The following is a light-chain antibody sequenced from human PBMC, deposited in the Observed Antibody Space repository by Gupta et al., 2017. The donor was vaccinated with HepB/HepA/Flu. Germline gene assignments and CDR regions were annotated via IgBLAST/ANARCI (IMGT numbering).Light chain of an antibody. V-gene: IGKV1-12*01. J-gene: IGKJ1*01. CDR1: QGISSQ. CDR2: GAS. CDR3: QQGNSCPWT. Sequence: DIQMTPSPSSVSASVGDRVTITCRASQGISSQLAWYQQKAGNAPNLLIYGASSVQSGVPSRFSGSGSGTDFTLTISSLQPEDFATYYCQQGNSCPWTFGQGTKVEIK.